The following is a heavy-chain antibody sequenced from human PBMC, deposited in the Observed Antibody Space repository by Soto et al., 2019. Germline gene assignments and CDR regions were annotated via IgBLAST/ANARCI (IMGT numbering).Heavy chain of an antibody. D-gene: IGHD5-12*01. CDR3: ARRYSGYDFDY. CDR2: INHSGST. Sequence: QVQLQQWGAGLLKPSETLSLTCAVYGGSFSGYYWSWIRQPPGKGLEWIGEINHSGSTNYNPSIKSRVTISVDTSKNQFSLKLSSVTAADTAVYYCARRYSGYDFDYWGQGTLVTVSS. J-gene: IGHJ4*02. V-gene: IGHV4-34*01. CDR1: GGSFSGYY.